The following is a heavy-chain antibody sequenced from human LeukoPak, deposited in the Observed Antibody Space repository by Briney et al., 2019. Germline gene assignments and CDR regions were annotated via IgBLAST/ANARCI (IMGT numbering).Heavy chain of an antibody. J-gene: IGHJ5*02. V-gene: IGHV3-30*02. CDR2: IRYDGSNE. D-gene: IGHD3-22*01. CDR1: GFTFSSYG. CDR3: AKGLYYYDSSGYPA. Sequence: GGSLRLSCAASGFTFSSYGMHWVRQAPGKGLEWVSFIRYDGSNEYYADSVKGRFTISRDNSKNTLYLQMNSLRAEDTAVYYCAKGLYYYDSSGYPAWGQGTLVTVSS.